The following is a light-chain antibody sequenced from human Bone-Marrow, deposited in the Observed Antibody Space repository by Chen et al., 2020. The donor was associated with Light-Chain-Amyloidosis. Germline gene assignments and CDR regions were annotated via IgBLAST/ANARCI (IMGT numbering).Light chain of an antibody. J-gene: IGKJ4*01. CDR1: QTISSNY. CDR3: QQYGTSPLP. V-gene: IGKV3-20*01. CDR2: GSS. Sequence: EIVLTQSPGTLSLSPGEGANLSCRASQTISSNYLTWYQQKFGQAPRLLIYGSSSRATGIPDMFTVCGSVTDFTLTINRLAPEDFSMYYCQQYGTSPLPFGGGTTVEIK.